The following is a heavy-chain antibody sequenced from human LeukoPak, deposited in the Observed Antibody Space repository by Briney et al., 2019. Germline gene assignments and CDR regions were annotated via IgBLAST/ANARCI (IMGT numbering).Heavy chain of an antibody. V-gene: IGHV3-30*04. CDR3: ARRRYNWNAIDY. CDR1: GFSFNMFP. CDR2: ISYDGNNK. Sequence: GGSLRLSCAASGFSFNMFPMHWVRQAPGKGLECVAVISYDGNNKYYADSVNGRFTISRDNSKNTLFLQMNSLRAEDTAVYYCARRRYNWNAIDYWGQGTLVTVSS. D-gene: IGHD1-20*01. J-gene: IGHJ4*02.